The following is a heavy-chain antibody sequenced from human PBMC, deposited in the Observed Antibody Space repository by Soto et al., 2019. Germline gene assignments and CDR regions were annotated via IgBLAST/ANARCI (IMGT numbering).Heavy chain of an antibody. D-gene: IGHD1-26*01. J-gene: IGHJ4*02. CDR3: AREVGATGY. CDR1: GFTFNSHT. CDR2: ISDSSSTI. V-gene: IGHV3-48*04. Sequence: EVQLVESGGGLVQPGGSLRLSCVASGFTFNSHTMNWVRQAPGKGLEWLSYISDSSSTIYYADSVKGRFTISRDNAKNSLYLHMNSLGADDTAVYYCAREVGATGYWGQGTLVTVSS.